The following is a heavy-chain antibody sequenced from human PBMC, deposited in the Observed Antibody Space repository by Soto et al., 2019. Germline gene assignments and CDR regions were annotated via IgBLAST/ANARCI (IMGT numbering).Heavy chain of an antibody. Sequence: ASVKVSCKASGYTFTSYYMHWVRQAPGQGLEWMGIINPSGGSTSYAQKFQGRVTMTRDTSTSTVYMELSSLRSEDTAVYYFARVRSTMVRGAISDYYGMDVWGQGTTVTVSS. J-gene: IGHJ6*02. CDR2: INPSGGST. D-gene: IGHD3-10*01. CDR1: GYTFTSYY. V-gene: IGHV1-46*01. CDR3: ARVRSTMVRGAISDYYGMDV.